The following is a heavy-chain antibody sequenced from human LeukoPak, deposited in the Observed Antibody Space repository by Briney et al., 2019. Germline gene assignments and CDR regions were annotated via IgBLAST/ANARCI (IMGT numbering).Heavy chain of an antibody. V-gene: IGHV3-7*04. CDR1: GFTFSNYG. J-gene: IGHJ4*02. Sequence: PGGSLGLSCAASGFTFSNYGMNWVRQAPGKGMEWVANIKQDGSEKYYVDSVKGRFTISRDNAKNSVYLQMYSLRGEDTAVYYCARGHYYFDYWGQGTLVAVSS. CDR2: IKQDGSEK. CDR3: ARGHYYFDY.